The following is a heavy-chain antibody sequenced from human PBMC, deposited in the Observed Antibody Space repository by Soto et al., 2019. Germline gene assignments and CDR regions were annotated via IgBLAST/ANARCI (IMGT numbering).Heavy chain of an antibody. V-gene: IGHV1-69*02. CDR1: GGTFSSYT. D-gene: IGHD2-2*01. CDR3: AAGVVPAAIHYYYYMDV. CDR2: IIPILGIA. J-gene: IGHJ6*03. Sequence: QVQLVQSGAEVKKPGSSVKVSCKASGGTFSSYTISWVRQAPGQGLEWMGRIIPILGIANYAQKFQGRVTITADKSPSTAYMELSSLRSEDTAVYYCAAGVVPAAIHYYYYMDVWGKGTTVTVSS.